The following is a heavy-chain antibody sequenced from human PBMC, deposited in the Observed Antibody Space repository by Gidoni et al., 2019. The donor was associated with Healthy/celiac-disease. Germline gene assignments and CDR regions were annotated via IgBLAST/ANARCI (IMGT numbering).Heavy chain of an antibody. CDR2: LYYSGST. V-gene: IGHV4-39*01. CDR3: ARGGLHYYDSSGYYNNWFDP. J-gene: IGHJ5*02. CDR1: GGSISSSSYY. D-gene: IGHD3-22*01. Sequence: QLQLQESGPGLVKPSETLSLTCTVSGGSISSSSYYWGWIRQPPGKGLEWIGSLYYSGSTYYNPSLKSRVTISVDTSKNQFSLKLSSVTAADTAVYYCARGGLHYYDSSGYYNNWFDPWGQGTLVTVSS.